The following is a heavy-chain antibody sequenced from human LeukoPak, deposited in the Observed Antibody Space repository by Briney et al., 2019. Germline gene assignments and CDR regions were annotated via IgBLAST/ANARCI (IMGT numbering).Heavy chain of an antibody. D-gene: IGHD3-9*01. CDR1: GSTFSSYG. CDR2: IRYDGSNK. CDR3: ARELGYYDILTGYIYYYYMDV. J-gene: IGHJ6*03. V-gene: IGHV3-30*02. Sequence: GGSLRLSCAASGSTFSSYGMHWVRQAPGKGLEWVAFIRYDGSNKYYADSVKGRFTISRDNSKNTLYLQMNSLRAEDTAVYYCARELGYYDILTGYIYYYYMDVWGKGTTVTVSS.